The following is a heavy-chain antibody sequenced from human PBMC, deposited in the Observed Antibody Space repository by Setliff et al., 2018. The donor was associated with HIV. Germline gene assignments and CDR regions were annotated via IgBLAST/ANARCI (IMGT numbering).Heavy chain of an antibody. D-gene: IGHD3-16*01. V-gene: IGHV4-59*11. Sequence: PSETLSLTCTVSGGSISSLCWSWIRQPPGTEQEWIVSMVYTEGANYNPSLKSRVTISVDTSKNQFSLILSSVTAADTAVHYCTRGLGLIVWGVEPVPSYSLDHWGQGKLVTVFS. CDR1: GGSISSLC. J-gene: IGHJ4*02. CDR2: MVYTEGA. CDR3: TRGLGLIVWGVEPVPSYSLDH.